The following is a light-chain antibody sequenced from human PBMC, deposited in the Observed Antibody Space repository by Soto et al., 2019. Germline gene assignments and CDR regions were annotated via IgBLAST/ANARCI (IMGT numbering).Light chain of an antibody. CDR2: DAS. CDR3: QQRSNWPPEIT. Sequence: VLTHSPATLSLSPWEIATLSCRASLNVNSYLAWYQQKPRQAPRLLIYDASNRATGIPARFSGSGSGTDFTLTISSLEPEDFAVYYCQQRSNWPPEITFGQGTRLEIK. J-gene: IGKJ5*01. CDR1: LNVNSY. V-gene: IGKV3-11*01.